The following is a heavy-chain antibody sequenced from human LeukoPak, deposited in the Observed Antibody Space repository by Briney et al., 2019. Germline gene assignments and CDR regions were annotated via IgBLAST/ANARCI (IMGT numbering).Heavy chain of an antibody. V-gene: IGHV3-74*01. D-gene: IGHD1-26*01. CDR2: IKYDGSAT. J-gene: IGHJ4*02. CDR1: GFTFSNYW. Sequence: PGGSLRLSCAASGFTFSNYWMHWIRQVPGKGLVWVSHIKYDGSATNYADSVKGRFTISRDNARNTLYLQMNSLRAEDTAVYYCAKYGPQDSGSSHFDYWGQGALVTVSS. CDR3: AKYGPQDSGSSHFDY.